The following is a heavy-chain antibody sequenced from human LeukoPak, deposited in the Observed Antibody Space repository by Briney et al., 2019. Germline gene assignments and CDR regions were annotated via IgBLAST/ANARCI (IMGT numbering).Heavy chain of an antibody. CDR1: GYTFTSYG. D-gene: IGHD4-17*01. CDR2: ISAYNGNT. CDR3: ATVTTERGDYYYYYMDV. Sequence: ASVKVSCKASGYTFTSYGISWVRQAPGQGLEWMGWISAYNGNTNYAQKLQGRVTMTTDTSTSTAYMELRSLRSDDTAVYYCATVTTERGDYYYYYMDVWGKGTTVTVSS. V-gene: IGHV1-18*01. J-gene: IGHJ6*03.